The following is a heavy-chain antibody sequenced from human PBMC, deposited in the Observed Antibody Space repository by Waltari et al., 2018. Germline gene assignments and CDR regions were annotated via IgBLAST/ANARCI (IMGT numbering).Heavy chain of an antibody. Sequence: EVQLLESGGGLVQPGGSLRLSCAASGFTFSSYAMSWVRKAPGKGLEWVSAISGSGGSTYYADSVKGRFTISRDNSKNTLYLQMNSLRAEDTAVYYCAKGSSSWYEYFDYWGQGTLVTISS. CDR2: ISGSGGST. D-gene: IGHD6-13*01. CDR1: GFTFSSYA. J-gene: IGHJ4*02. V-gene: IGHV3-23*01. CDR3: AKGSSSWYEYFDY.